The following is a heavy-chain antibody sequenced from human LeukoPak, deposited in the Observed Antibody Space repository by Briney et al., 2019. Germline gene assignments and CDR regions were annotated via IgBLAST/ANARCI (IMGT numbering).Heavy chain of an antibody. CDR3: ARDQGYVDTAMAPDY. V-gene: IGHV3-30-3*01. D-gene: IGHD5-18*01. CDR1: GFTFSSYA. CDR2: ISYDGSNK. Sequence: GGSLRLSCAASGFTFSSYAMHWDRQAPGKGLEWVAVISYDGSNKYYADSVKGRFTISRDNSKNTLYLQMNSLRAEDTAVYYCARDQGYVDTAMAPDYWGQGTLVTVSS. J-gene: IGHJ4*02.